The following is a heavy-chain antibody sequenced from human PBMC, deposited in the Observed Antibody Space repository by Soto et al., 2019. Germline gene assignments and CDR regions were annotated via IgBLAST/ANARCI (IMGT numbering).Heavy chain of an antibody. V-gene: IGHV4-4*07. CDR1: GGSINSYW. D-gene: IGHD3-10*01. Sequence: SETLSLTCIVSGGSINSYWWSWIRQPAGKGLEWIGRVYSSGTTDYNPSLNSRATMSVETSKNQFSLKPSSVTAADTAVYYCARDIGSLAYGEGYWGQGIQVTVYS. CDR3: ARDIGSLAYGEGY. CDR2: VYSSGTT. J-gene: IGHJ4*02.